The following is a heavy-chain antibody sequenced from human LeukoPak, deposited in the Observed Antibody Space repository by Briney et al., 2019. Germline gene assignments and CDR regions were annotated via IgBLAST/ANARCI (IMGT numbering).Heavy chain of an antibody. J-gene: IGHJ4*02. CDR2: ISGSGGST. Sequence: PGGSLRLSCAASGFTFSSYAMSWVRQAPGKGLEWVSAISGSGGSTHYADSVKGRFTISRDNSKNTLYLQMNSLRAEDTAVYYCATDGDYYYDSSGYYQSYYFDYWGQGTLVTVSS. V-gene: IGHV3-23*01. CDR3: ATDGDYYYDSSGYYQSYYFDY. CDR1: GFTFSSYA. D-gene: IGHD3-22*01.